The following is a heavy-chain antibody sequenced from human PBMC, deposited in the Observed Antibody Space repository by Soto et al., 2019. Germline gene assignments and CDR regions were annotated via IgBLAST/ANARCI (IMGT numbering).Heavy chain of an antibody. Sequence: SETLSLTCTVSGGSISSEGYYWSWFRQLPGKGLEWIGDIYYSGTTYHNPSLRSRLTISGDASKDQFSLKLSSVTAADTALYYCARGRGYSYGPYYFDYWGQGTLVTVSS. J-gene: IGHJ4*02. CDR1: GGSISSEGYY. CDR2: IYYSGTT. V-gene: IGHV4-31*03. CDR3: ARGRGYSYGPYYFDY. D-gene: IGHD5-18*01.